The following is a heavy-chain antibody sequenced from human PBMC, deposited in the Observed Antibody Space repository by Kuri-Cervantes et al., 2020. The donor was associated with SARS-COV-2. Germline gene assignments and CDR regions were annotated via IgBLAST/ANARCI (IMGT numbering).Heavy chain of an antibody. V-gene: IGHV3-74*01. CDR3: AKDPFGGVIAAYYFEY. Sequence: GESLKISCAASGFTFSGHGIHWVRQAPGKGLVWVSRINPDGRNTNNPAPVKGRFTHFSDNAKNMLFLQKNSLGAEDTALYYWAKDPFGGVIAAYYFEYWGQGTLVTVSS. CDR1: GFTFSGHG. CDR2: INPDGRNT. D-gene: IGHD3-16*02. J-gene: IGHJ4*02.